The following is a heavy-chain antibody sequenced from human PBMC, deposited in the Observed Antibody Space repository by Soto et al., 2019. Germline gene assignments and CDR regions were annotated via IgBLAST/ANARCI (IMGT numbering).Heavy chain of an antibody. D-gene: IGHD7-27*01. CDR3: ARGWGRIFDY. CDR1: GGSFSGFY. CDR2: INHSGST. J-gene: IGHJ4*02. V-gene: IGHV4-34*01. Sequence: QVQLQQWGAGLLKPSETLSLTCAVYGGSFSGFYWSWIRQPPGKGLEWIGEINHSGSTNYNPSLKSRVTISEDTSKIQFPLKLSSVTAADTAVYYCARGWGRIFDYWGQGTLVTVSS.